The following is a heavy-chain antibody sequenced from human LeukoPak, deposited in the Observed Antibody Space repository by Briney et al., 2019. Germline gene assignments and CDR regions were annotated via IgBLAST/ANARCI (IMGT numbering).Heavy chain of an antibody. J-gene: IGHJ4*02. D-gene: IGHD2-2*01. CDR1: GFTFSSYS. CDR2: ISSSSSYI. CDR3: ARVPRLFCSSTSCYGSGFDY. V-gene: IGHV3-21*01. Sequence: GGSLRLSCAASGFTFSSYSMNWVRQSPGKGLECVSSISSSSSYIYYADSVKGRFTISRDNDKNSLYLQMNSLRAEDTAVYYCARVPRLFCSSTSCYGSGFDYWGQGTLVTVSS.